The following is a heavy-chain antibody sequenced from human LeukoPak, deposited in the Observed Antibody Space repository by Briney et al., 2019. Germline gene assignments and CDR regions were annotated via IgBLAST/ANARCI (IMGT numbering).Heavy chain of an antibody. CDR1: GGSISSYY. V-gene: IGHV4-4*07. J-gene: IGHJ4*02. Sequence: PSETLSLTCTVSGGSISSYYWSWIRQPAGKGLEWIGRTYTSGTTHYNPSLKSRVTMSVDTSKNQFSLKLSSVTAADTAVYYCARLSTVTTSFDYWGQGTLVTVSS. CDR2: TYTSGTT. CDR3: ARLSTVTTSFDY. D-gene: IGHD4-17*01.